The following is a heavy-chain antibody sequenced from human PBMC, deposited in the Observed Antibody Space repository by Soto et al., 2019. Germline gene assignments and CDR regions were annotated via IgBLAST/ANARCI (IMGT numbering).Heavy chain of an antibody. CDR2: ISSFGGST. Sequence: LRLSCAASGITFRTNAVHWVRQAPGKGLEYVSVISSFGGSTYYANSVKGRFTISRDNSKNTLYLQMGSLRAEDMAVYYCARTSGYAFDYWGQGTLVTVSS. D-gene: IGHD5-12*01. V-gene: IGHV3-64*01. J-gene: IGHJ4*02. CDR1: GITFRTNA. CDR3: ARTSGYAFDY.